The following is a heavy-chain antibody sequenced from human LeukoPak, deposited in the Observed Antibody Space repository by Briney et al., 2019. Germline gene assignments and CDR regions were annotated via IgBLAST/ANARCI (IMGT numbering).Heavy chain of an antibody. J-gene: IGHJ4*02. CDR3: ARGPEIAAAGLDY. V-gene: IGHV4-34*01. CDR2: INHSGST. D-gene: IGHD6-13*01. Sequence: SSETLSLTCAVYGGSFSGYYWSWIRQPPGKGLEWIGEINHSGSTNYNPSLMSRVTISVDTSKNQFSLKLSSVTAADTAVYYCARGPEIAAAGLDYWGQGTLVTVSS. CDR1: GGSFSGYY.